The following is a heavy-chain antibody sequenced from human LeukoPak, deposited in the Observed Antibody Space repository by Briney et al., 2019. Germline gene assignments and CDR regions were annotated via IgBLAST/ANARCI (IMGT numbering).Heavy chain of an antibody. CDR3: ARARDYYDSSGYYSPFKY. V-gene: IGHV3-30-3*01. J-gene: IGHJ4*02. CDR1: GFTFSSYA. Sequence: GGSLRLSCAASGFTFSSYAMHWVRQAPGKGLEWVAVISYDGSNKYYADSVKGRFTISRDNSKNTLYLQMNSLRAEDTAVYYCARARDYYDSSGYYSPFKYWGQGTLVTVSS. CDR2: ISYDGSNK. D-gene: IGHD3-22*01.